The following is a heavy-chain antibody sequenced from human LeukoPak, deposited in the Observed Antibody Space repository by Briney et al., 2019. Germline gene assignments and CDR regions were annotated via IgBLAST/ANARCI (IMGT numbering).Heavy chain of an antibody. CDR2: KTESGST. CDR3: ARGRSNSYFLGDS. CDR1: GGSFGGYY. Sequence: SETLSLTCGVSGGSFGGYYWSWIRQSPGKGLEWIGEKTESGSTNYNPSLKSRVTVSVDASKKQSSLNLRSVTAADTAVYYCARGRSNSYFLGDSWGQGTLVTVSS. V-gene: IGHV4-34*01. D-gene: IGHD5-18*01. J-gene: IGHJ4*02.